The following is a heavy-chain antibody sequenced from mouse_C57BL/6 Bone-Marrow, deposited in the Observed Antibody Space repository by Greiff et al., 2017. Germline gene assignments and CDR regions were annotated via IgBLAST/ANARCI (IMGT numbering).Heavy chain of an antibody. CDR2: ISNGGGST. V-gene: IGHV5-12*01. Sequence: EVNVVESGGGLVQPGGSLKLSCAASGFTFSDYYMYWVRQTPEKRLEWVAYISNGGGSTYYPDTVKGRFTISRDNAKNTLYLQMSRLKSEDTAMYYCARHYGSREAWFAYWGQGTLVTVSA. CDR3: ARHYGSREAWFAY. CDR1: GFTFSDYY. J-gene: IGHJ3*01. D-gene: IGHD1-1*01.